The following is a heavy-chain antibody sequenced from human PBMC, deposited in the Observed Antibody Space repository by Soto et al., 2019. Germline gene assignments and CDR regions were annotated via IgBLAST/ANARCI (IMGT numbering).Heavy chain of an antibody. CDR1: GFTFSNYA. CDR3: AKVKTWTYLDY. Sequence: LILSGAASGFTFSNYAMSWVRQAPGRGLEWVSSISGSGDITYYADSVKGRFTISRDNSKNTLYVQMNSLRAEDTAVYYCAKVKTWTYLDYWGQGTLVTLSS. J-gene: IGHJ4*02. V-gene: IGHV3-23*01. CDR2: ISGSGDIT.